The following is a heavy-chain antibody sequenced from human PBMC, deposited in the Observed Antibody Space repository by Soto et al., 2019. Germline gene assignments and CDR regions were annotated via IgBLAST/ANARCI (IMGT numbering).Heavy chain of an antibody. CDR2: IYYSGRT. J-gene: IGHJ4*02. CDR1: GGSISRYY. CDR3: ARGKIRFDAPTFYVEY. V-gene: IGHV4-59*01. Sequence: PSETLSLTCTVSGGSISRYYWSWIRQIPGMGLEWIGYIYYSGRTNYNPSLKSRATISVDTSKNQFSLKLRSVTAADTAVYYCARGKIRFDAPTFYVEYWGRGNLVTVS.